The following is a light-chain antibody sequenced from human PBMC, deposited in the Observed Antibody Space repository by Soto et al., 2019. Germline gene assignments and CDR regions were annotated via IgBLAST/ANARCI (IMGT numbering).Light chain of an antibody. V-gene: IGKV1-5*01. J-gene: IGKJ1*01. Sequence: DIQMTQSPSTLSASVGDRVTITCRASQSISSWLAWYQQKPGKAPKLLIYDASSLESGVPSRFSGSGSGTEFPLTISSLQPDDFATYYCQQFHIYSWTFGQGTKVEIK. CDR3: QQFHIYSWT. CDR2: DAS. CDR1: QSISSW.